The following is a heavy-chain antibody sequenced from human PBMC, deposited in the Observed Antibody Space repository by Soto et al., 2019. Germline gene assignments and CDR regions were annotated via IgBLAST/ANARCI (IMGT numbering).Heavy chain of an antibody. D-gene: IGHD3-10*01. V-gene: IGHV1-3*01. CDR2: INAGNGNT. J-gene: IGHJ6*02. Sequence: GASVKVSCKASGYTFTSYAMHWVRQAPGQRFEWMGWINAGNGNTRYSQKFQGRVTITRDTSASTAYVELSSLRSEDAAVYYCARSLGSLRYYGMDVWGQGTTVTVSS. CDR1: GYTFTSYA. CDR3: ARSLGSLRYYGMDV.